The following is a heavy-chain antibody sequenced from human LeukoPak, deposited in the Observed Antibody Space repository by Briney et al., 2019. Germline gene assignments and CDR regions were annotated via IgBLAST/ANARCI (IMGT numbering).Heavy chain of an antibody. D-gene: IGHD2-21*01. CDR2: INHSGST. V-gene: IGHV4-34*01. CDR1: GGSFSGYY. J-gene: IGHJ3*02. CDR3: ARGQFDIPGNYAFDI. Sequence: PSETLSLTCAVYGGSFSGYYRSWIRQPPGKGLEWIGEINHSGSTNYNPSLKSRVTISVDTYKNQFSLKLSSVTAADTAVYYCARGQFDIPGNYAFDIWGRGTMVTVSS.